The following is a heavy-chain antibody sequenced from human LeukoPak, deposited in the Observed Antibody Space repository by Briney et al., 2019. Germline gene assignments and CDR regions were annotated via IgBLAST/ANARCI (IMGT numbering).Heavy chain of an antibody. CDR2: IYHSGGT. Sequence: ASETLSLTCAVSGYSISSGYYWGWIRQPPGKGLEWIGSIYHSGGTYYNPSLKSRVTISVGTSKTQFSLKLSSVTAANTAVYYCAKDGYCSGGSCRGDIDYWGQGTLVTVSS. J-gene: IGHJ4*02. V-gene: IGHV4-38-2*02. D-gene: IGHD2-15*01. CDR1: GYSISSGYY. CDR3: AKDGYCSGGSCRGDIDY.